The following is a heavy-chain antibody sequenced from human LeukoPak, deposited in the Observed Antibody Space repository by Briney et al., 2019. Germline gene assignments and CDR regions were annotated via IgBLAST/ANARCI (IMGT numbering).Heavy chain of an antibody. V-gene: IGHV3-30*18. Sequence: QSGRSLRLSCAASGFTFSSYGMHWVRQAPGKGLERVAVISYDGSNKYYADSVKGRFTISRDNSKNTLYLQMNSLRAEDTAVYNCAKDPSSEIVVGLGAFDIWGQGTMVTVSS. CDR3: AKDPSSEIVVGLGAFDI. J-gene: IGHJ3*02. CDR2: ISYDGSNK. D-gene: IGHD3-22*01. CDR1: GFTFSSYG.